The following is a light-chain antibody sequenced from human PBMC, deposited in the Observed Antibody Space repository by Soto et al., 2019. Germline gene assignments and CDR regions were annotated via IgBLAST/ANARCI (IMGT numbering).Light chain of an antibody. V-gene: IGKV3-20*01. Sequence: EIVLTQSPGPLSLSPGERATLSCRASQTVTSTFLAWYQKKPGQAPRLLIYCASRRATGIPARFSGSGSGTYVTLTLTRLEPEDFAVYYCHQYDSSRTFGKGTQVEMK. CDR3: HQYDSSRT. CDR2: CAS. J-gene: IGKJ1*01. CDR1: QTVTSTF.